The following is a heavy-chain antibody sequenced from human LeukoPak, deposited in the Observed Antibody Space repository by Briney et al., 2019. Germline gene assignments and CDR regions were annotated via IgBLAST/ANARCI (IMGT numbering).Heavy chain of an antibody. J-gene: IGHJ4*02. V-gene: IGHV1-46*01. CDR1: GYTLTALA. CDR2: INPSGGST. CDR3: ARARYGDYEGYFDY. D-gene: IGHD4-17*01. Sequence: GASVKVSCKVSGYTLTALALHWVRQAPGQGLEWMGIINPSGGSTSYAQKFQGRVTMTRDTTTSTVYMELSSLRSEDTAVYYCARARYGDYEGYFDYWGQGTLVTVSS.